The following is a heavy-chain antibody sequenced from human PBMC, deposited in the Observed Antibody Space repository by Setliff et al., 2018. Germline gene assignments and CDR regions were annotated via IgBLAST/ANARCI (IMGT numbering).Heavy chain of an antibody. CDR3: ARILAGTGGFFYYGVDV. V-gene: IGHV4-39*07. CDR2: IYYSGKT. D-gene: IGHD6-19*01. Sequence: ASETLSLTCTVSGGSISSCSYYWGWIRQPPGRGLEWIGSIYYSGKTYYNPSLKSRVTLSVDTSKNKFSLKLSAVTAADTAVYYCARILAGTGGFFYYGVDVWGQGTTVTVSS. CDR1: GGSISSCSYY. J-gene: IGHJ6*02.